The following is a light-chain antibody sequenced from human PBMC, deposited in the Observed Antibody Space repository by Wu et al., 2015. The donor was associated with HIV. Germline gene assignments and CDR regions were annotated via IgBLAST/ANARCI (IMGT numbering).Light chain of an antibody. CDR2: GAS. CDR3: HHYGRLPHS. CDR1: QSVNSDY. V-gene: IGKV3-20*01. Sequence: IVMTQSPATLSVSPGERATLSCRASQSVNSDYLAWYQQKAGQAPRLLIYGASSRATGIPDRFSGSGSGTDFTLTIRRLEPEDFAVYYCHHYGRLPHSFGQGTKLEIK. J-gene: IGKJ2*03.